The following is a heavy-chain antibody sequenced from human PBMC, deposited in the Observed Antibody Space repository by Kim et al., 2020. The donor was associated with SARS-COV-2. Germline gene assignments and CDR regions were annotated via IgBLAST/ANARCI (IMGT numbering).Heavy chain of an antibody. Sequence: SETLSLTCTVSGVSLNNNYWNWVRQPPGGGLEWVGHVYSSGSTTYNTSLQSRLSISLDKSQNQFSLTLTSVTAADTATYNCAKKGAGSILDSWGPGSLV. CDR1: GVSLNNNY. D-gene: IGHD3-16*01. CDR2: VYSSGST. J-gene: IGHJ4*02. V-gene: IGHV4-59*03. CDR3: AKKGAGSILDS.